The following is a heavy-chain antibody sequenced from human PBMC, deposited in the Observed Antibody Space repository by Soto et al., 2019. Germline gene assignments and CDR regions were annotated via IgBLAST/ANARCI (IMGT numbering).Heavy chain of an antibody. CDR3: ARDDRQWLVDWRGAFDY. Sequence: QVQLVQSGAEVKKPGASVKVSRKASGYTFTSYGISWVRQAPGQGLEWMGWISAYNGNTNYAQKLQGRVTMTTDTSTSTAYMELRSLRSDDTAVYYCARDDRQWLVDWRGAFDYWGQGTLVTVSS. J-gene: IGHJ4*02. CDR2: ISAYNGNT. V-gene: IGHV1-18*01. CDR1: GYTFTSYG. D-gene: IGHD6-19*01.